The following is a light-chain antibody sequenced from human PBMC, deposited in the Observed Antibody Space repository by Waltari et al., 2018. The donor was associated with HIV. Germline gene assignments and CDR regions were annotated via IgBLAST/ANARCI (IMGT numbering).Light chain of an antibody. CDR2: DVN. Sequence: QSALTQPPSVSGSPGQSVTISCTGSSDDIGSYTFVSWYQKYPIKAPTLLIFDVNQRPSGLPGRFSGSKSGNTASLTISGLQTEDEADYFCCAYAAGHVTYVFGSGTAVAVL. CDR1: SDDIGSYTF. J-gene: IGLJ1*01. CDR3: CAYAAGHVTYV. V-gene: IGLV2-11*01.